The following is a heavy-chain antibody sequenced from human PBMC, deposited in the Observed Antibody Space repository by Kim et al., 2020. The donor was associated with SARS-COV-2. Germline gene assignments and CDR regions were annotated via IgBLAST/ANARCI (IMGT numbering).Heavy chain of an antibody. CDR2: ISWNSGSI. D-gene: IGHD6-13*01. CDR3: AKASFGQLVGGSRGDP. CDR1: GFTFGDYA. V-gene: IGHV3-9*01. Sequence: GGSLRLSCAASGFTFGDYAMHWVRQAPGKGLEWVSGISWNSGSIGYADSVKGRFTISRDNAKNSLYLQMNSLRAEDTALYYCAKASFGQLVGGSRGDPWGQGTLVTVSS. J-gene: IGHJ5*02.